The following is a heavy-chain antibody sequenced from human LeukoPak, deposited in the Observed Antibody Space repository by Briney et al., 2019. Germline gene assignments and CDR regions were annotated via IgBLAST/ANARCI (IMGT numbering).Heavy chain of an antibody. V-gene: IGHV5-51*01. J-gene: IGHJ4*02. D-gene: IGHD3-3*01. CDR2: IYPGDSDT. CDR3: ARIGAKKYDFWSGCYKGGFDY. Sequence: GESLKISCKGSGYSFTSYWIGWVRQMPGKGLEWMGIIYPGDSDTRYSPSFQGQVTISADKSISTAYLQWSSLQASDTAMYYCARIGAKKYDFWSGCYKGGFDYWGQGTLVTVSS. CDR1: GYSFTSYW.